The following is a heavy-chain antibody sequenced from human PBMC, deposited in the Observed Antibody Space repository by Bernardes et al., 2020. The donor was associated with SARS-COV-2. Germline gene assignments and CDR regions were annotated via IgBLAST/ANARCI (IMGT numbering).Heavy chain of an antibody. J-gene: IGHJ5*02. D-gene: IGHD3-3*01. CDR1: GFTFSSYA. CDR2: ISGSGGST. Sequence: GGSLRLSCAASGFTFSSYAMSWVRQAPGKGLEWVSAISGSGGSTYYADSVKCRFTISRDNSKNTLYLQMNSLRAEDTSVYYCAKDLTFGVVITYNWFDPLGQGTLGTVTS. CDR3: AKDLTFGVVITYNWFDP. V-gene: IGHV3-23*01.